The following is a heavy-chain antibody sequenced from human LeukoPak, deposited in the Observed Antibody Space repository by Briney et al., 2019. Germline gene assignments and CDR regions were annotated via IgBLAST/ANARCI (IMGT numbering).Heavy chain of an antibody. D-gene: IGHD2-8*02. V-gene: IGHV3-21*01. CDR2: ISSSSSYI. CDR3: ARAGDCTGGVCGAFDI. CDR1: GFTFSSYS. Sequence: GGSLRLSCAASGFTFSSYSMNWVRQAPGKGLEWVSSISSSSSYIYYADSVKGRFTISRDNAKNSLYLQMNSLRAEDTAVYYCARAGDCTGGVCGAFDIWGQGTMVTVSS. J-gene: IGHJ3*02.